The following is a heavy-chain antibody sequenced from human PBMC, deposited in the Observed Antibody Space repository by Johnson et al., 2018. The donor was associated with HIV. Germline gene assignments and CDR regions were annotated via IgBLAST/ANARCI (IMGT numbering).Heavy chain of an antibody. CDR3: AREIAPYCGGYFSQSAFDI. Sequence: VQLVESGGGVVQPGRSLRLSCAASGFTFSSYAMHWVRQAPGKGLEWVAVISYAGSNKYYADSVKGRFPIPRDNSKNTLYLQINSLRAEDPAVYYCAREIAPYCGGYFSQSAFDILGQGTMVTGSS. D-gene: IGHD2-21*01. V-gene: IGHV3-30*04. CDR1: GFTFSSYA. J-gene: IGHJ3*02. CDR2: ISYAGSNK.